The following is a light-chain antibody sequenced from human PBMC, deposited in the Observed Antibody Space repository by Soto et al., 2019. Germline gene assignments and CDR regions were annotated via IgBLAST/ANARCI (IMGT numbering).Light chain of an antibody. Sequence: QSALTQPASGSGSPGQSITISCTGTSSDIGGYNFVSWYQQHPGKAPKLLIYDVTNRPPGLSDRFSGSKSGNTASLTISGPQAEDEANYYCSSFTTSSTLVFGGGTKLTVL. CDR1: SSDIGGYNF. CDR2: DVT. CDR3: SSFTTSSTLV. J-gene: IGLJ3*02. V-gene: IGLV2-14*03.